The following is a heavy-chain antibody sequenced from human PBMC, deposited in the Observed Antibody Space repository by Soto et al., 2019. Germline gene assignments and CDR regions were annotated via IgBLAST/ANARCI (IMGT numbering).Heavy chain of an antibody. CDR2: IYYSGST. D-gene: IGHD6-13*01. Sequence: SETLSLTCTVSGGSISSYYWSWIRQPPGKGLEWIGYIYYSGSTNYNPSLKSRVTISVDTSKNQFSLKLSSVTAADTAVYYCARAHRAAAGIYYFDYWGQGALVTVSS. V-gene: IGHV4-59*01. CDR3: ARAHRAAAGIYYFDY. J-gene: IGHJ4*02. CDR1: GGSISSYY.